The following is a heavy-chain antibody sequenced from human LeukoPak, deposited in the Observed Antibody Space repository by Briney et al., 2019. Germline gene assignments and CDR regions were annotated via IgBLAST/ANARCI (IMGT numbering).Heavy chain of an antibody. D-gene: IGHD4-17*01. CDR2: IDWDDDK. V-gene: IGHV2-70*11. CDR1: GFSLSTSGMC. CDR3: ARIPMTTVTREPRGFDY. Sequence: SGPALVKPTQTLTLTCTFSGFSLSTSGMCVSWIRQPPGKALEWLARIDWDDDKYYSTSLKTRLTISKDTSKNQVVLTMTNMDPVDTATYYCARIPMTTVTREPRGFDYWGQGTLVTVSS. J-gene: IGHJ4*02.